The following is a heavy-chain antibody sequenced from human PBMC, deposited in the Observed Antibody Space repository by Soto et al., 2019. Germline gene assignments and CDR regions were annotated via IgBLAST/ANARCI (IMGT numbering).Heavy chain of an antibody. V-gene: IGHV3-23*01. CDR3: AKQRGYCSGGSCPLFDY. J-gene: IGHJ4*02. D-gene: IGHD2-15*01. CDR1: GFTLSSYA. Sequence: GGSLSLSCAASGFTLSSYAMSWVRQAPGKGLEWVSAISGSGGSTYYADSVKGRFTISRDNSKNTLYLQMNSLRAEDTAVYYCAKQRGYCSGGSCPLFDYWGQGTLVTVS. CDR2: ISGSGGST.